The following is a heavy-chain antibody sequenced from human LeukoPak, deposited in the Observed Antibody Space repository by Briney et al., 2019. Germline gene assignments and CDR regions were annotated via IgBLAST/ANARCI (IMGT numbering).Heavy chain of an antibody. J-gene: IGHJ4*02. CDR2: SSDSGSTI. D-gene: IGHD5-24*01. Sequence: GRSLRLSCAASGFTLSDYYMSWIRRAPGKGLEWISYSSDSGSTIYYANSVKGRFTISRDNAKNSLYLQMSSLRAEDTAVYYCASSQLSRDGYNPIDYWGQGTLVTVSS. V-gene: IGHV3-11*01. CDR3: ASSQLSRDGYNPIDY. CDR1: GFTLSDYY.